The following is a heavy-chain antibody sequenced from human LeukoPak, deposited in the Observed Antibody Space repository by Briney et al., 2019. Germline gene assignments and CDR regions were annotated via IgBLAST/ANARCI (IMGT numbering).Heavy chain of an antibody. CDR3: ARRSGSYFYYFDY. Sequence: GESLKISCKGSGYSFTSYWIGWVRQMPGKGLEWMGIIYPGDSDTRYSPSFQGQVTISADKSISTAYPQWSSLKASDTAMYYCARRSGSYFYYFDYWGQGTLVTVSS. V-gene: IGHV5-51*01. J-gene: IGHJ4*02. CDR1: GYSFTSYW. CDR2: IYPGDSDT. D-gene: IGHD3-10*01.